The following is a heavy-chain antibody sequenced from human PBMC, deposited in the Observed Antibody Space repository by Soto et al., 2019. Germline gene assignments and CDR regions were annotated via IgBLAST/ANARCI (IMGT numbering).Heavy chain of an antibody. J-gene: IGHJ4*02. CDR2: MSPNGNNQ. V-gene: IGHV3-30-3*01. Sequence: GGALRLFCAAPGFTVSVYALHWVRQAPGKGLEWVAVMSPNGNNQYYADSVKGRFTISRDTSKSTLYLQMTSLRPDDTAVYYCATGANFYYDTSRYWGQGTLVTVSS. CDR1: GFTVSVYA. CDR3: ATGANFYYDTSRY. D-gene: IGHD3-22*01.